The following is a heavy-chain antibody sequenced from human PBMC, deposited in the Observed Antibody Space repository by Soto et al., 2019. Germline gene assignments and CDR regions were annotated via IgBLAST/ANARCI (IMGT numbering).Heavy chain of an antibody. Sequence: PSETLSLTCAVYGGSFSGYYWSWIRQPPGKGLEWIGEINHSGSTNYNPSLKSRVTISVDTSKNQFSLKLSSVTAADTAVYYCARDSEDHSRYYYGMDVWGQGTTVTVSS. D-gene: IGHD1-26*01. CDR1: GGSFSGYY. CDR3: ARDSEDHSRYYYGMDV. CDR2: INHSGST. J-gene: IGHJ6*02. V-gene: IGHV4-34*01.